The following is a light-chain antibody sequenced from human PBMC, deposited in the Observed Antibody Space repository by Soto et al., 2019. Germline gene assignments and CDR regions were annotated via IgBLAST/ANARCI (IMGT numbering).Light chain of an antibody. Sequence: QSALTQPPSASGTPGQRVTISCSGSNSNIGSSHVDWYQHLPGTAPKLLIYRNDHRPSGVPDRFSGSKSGTSASLAISGLRSEDEAEYYCAAWDDSLSVVFGGGTKLTVL. V-gene: IGLV1-47*01. CDR3: AAWDDSLSVV. CDR1: NSNIGSSH. J-gene: IGLJ3*02. CDR2: RND.